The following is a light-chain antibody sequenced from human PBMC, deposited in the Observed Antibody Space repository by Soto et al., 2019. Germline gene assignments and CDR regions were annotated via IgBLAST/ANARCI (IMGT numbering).Light chain of an antibody. CDR2: GAF. CDR1: QSVSSN. J-gene: IGKJ1*01. V-gene: IGKV3-15*01. Sequence: EVVMTHSPVTLSVTPGERATHSCTASQSVSSNLAWYQQKPGQAPSLLIYGAFTRATGIPARFSGTGSGTEFTLTISSLQSEDFATYYCLQDHDESWTFGQGAKVDIK. CDR3: LQDHDESWT.